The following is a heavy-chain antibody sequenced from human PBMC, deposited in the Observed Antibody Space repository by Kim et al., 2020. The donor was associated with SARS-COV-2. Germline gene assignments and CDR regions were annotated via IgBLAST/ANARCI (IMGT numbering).Heavy chain of an antibody. CDR1: GGSISSSSYY. J-gene: IGHJ2*01. Sequence: SETLSLTCTVSGGSISSSSYYWGWIRQPPGKGLEWIGSIYYSGSTYYNPSLKSRVTISVDTSKNQFSLKLSSVTAADTAVYYCARPLHYYDSSGYVWGRGTLVTVSS. D-gene: IGHD3-22*01. V-gene: IGHV4-39*01. CDR3: ARPLHYYDSSGYV. CDR2: IYYSGST.